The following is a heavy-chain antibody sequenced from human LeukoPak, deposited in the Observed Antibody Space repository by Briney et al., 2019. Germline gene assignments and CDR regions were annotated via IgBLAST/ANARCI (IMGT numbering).Heavy chain of an antibody. CDR3: AREGVVRGKGEQLGY. J-gene: IGHJ4*02. V-gene: IGHV4-31*03. CDR2: IYYSGST. D-gene: IGHD3-10*01. CDR1: GGSISSGGYY. Sequence: SETLSLTCTVSGGSISSGGYYWSWIRPHPGQGLESIGYIYYSGSTYYNLYLKSRVTISVDTSKNQFSLKLSSVTAADRAVYYCAREGVVRGKGEQLGYWGQGTLVTVSA.